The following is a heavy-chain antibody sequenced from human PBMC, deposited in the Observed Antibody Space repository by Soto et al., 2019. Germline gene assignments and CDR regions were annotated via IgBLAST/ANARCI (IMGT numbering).Heavy chain of an antibody. D-gene: IGHD2-21*02. CDR2: NSRLETT. Sequence: SETLSLTCSVSGGTMSYAAYSWNWLRQSTGKGLQWLGYNSRLETTYYTPSFRSRLSLSIDRTRNQFFLSLSSMTAADMAVYYCVRGGGYGSFDSGGQGIQVTVP. V-gene: IGHV4-30-2*06. J-gene: IGHJ4*02. CDR1: GGTMSYAAYS. CDR3: VRGGGYGSFDS.